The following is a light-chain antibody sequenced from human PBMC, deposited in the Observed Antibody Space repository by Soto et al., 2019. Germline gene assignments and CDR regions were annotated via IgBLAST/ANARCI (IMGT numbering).Light chain of an antibody. CDR2: GAS. CDR1: QSVSSSY. CDR3: QQYGSSPRT. J-gene: IGKJ1*01. Sequence: ILWTQSPGTLSFSPGERATLSFRASQSVSSSYLAWYQQKPGQAPRLLIYGASTRATGIPDRFSGSGSGTEFTLTISRLEPEDFAVYYCQQYGSSPRTFGQGTKVDIK. V-gene: IGKV3-20*01.